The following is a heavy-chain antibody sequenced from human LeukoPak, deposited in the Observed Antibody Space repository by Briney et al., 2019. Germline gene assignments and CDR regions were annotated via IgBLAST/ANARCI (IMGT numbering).Heavy chain of an antibody. CDR1: GFTFSSYE. CDR3: AELGITMIGGV. CDR2: ISSSGSTI. D-gene: IGHD3-10*02. Sequence: GGSLRLSCAASGFTFSSYEMNGVRQAPGGGLEWVSYISSSGSTIYYADSVKGRFTISRDDAKNSLYLQMNSLRAEDTAVYYCAELGITMIGGVWGKGTTVTISS. V-gene: IGHV3-48*03. J-gene: IGHJ6*04.